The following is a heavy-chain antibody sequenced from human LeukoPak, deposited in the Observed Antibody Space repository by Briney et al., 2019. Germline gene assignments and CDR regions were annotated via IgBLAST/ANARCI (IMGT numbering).Heavy chain of an antibody. V-gene: IGHV3-23*01. CDR2: ISGSGGST. CDR3: AKDRSVILWFGELLGY. Sequence: GGSLRLSCAASGFTFSSYAMSWVRQAPGKGLEWVSAISGSGGSTYYADSVKGRFTISRDNSKNTLYLQMNSLRGEDTAVYYCAKDRSVILWFGELLGYWGQGTLVTVSS. J-gene: IGHJ4*02. CDR1: GFTFSSYA. D-gene: IGHD3-10*01.